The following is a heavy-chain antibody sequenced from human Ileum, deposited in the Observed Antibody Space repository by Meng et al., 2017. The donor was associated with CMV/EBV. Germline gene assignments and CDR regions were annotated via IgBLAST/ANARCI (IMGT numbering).Heavy chain of an antibody. J-gene: IGHJ4*02. CDR1: GFTFTNYA. D-gene: IGHD3-9*01. Sequence: GFTFTNYAMDWVRQAPGKGLECVAIISFNGRNKYYADSVKGRFTVSRDDSKNTIYLEMSSLRPEDTAVYYCARQQGYFDSTMVYFDSWGQGTLVTVSS. CDR2: ISFNGRNK. CDR3: ARQQGYFDSTMVYFDS. V-gene: IGHV3-30*03.